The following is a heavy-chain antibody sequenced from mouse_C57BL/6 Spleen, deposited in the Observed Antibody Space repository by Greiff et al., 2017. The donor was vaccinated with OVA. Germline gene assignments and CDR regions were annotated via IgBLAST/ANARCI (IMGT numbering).Heavy chain of an antibody. V-gene: IGHV5-6*02. CDR3: ARHDTTVVEDWYFDV. J-gene: IGHJ1*03. CDR1: GFTFSSYG. D-gene: IGHD1-1*01. Sequence: DVKLVESGGDLVKPGGSLKLSCAASGFTFSSYGMSWVRQTPDKRLEWVATISSGGSYTYYPDSVKGRFTISRDNAKNTLYLQMSSLKSEDTAMYYCARHDTTVVEDWYFDVWGTGTTVTVSS. CDR2: ISSGGSYT.